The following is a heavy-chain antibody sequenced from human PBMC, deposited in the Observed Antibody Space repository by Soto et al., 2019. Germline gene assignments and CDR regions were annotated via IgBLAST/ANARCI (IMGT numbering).Heavy chain of an antibody. J-gene: IGHJ4*02. CDR1: GGTFSSYT. V-gene: IGHV1-69*02. CDR3: ARSYRRHGSDY. Sequence: QVQLVQFGPEVNKPGSSVKVSCKASGGTFSSYTISWVREAPGQGLERMGRIIPNLGIANYAQKFQVRVTITAEKSTSTAYTELSSLRSEDTAVYYCARSYRRHGSDYWGQGALVTVSS. CDR2: IIPNLGIA. D-gene: IGHD1-26*01.